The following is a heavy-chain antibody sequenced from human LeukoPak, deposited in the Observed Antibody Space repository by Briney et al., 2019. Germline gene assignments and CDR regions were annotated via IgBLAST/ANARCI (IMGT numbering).Heavy chain of an antibody. J-gene: IGHJ4*02. CDR1: GGTFDNYA. CDR3: ARGLFGGFAAAPFDH. D-gene: IGHD2-2*01. CDR2: IIPMLGKT. Sequence: GASVKVSCKASGGTFDNYAVNWVREAPGLGLEWMGRIIPMLGKTNSAQKFQDRVTFTADKSTGTAYMELTHLRPDDTAVYFCARGLFGGFAAAPFDHWGQGTLVTDSP. V-gene: IGHV1-69*04.